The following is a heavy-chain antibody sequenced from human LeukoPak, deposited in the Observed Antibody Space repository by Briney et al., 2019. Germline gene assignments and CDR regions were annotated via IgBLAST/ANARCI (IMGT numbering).Heavy chain of an antibody. V-gene: IGHV3-30*18. J-gene: IGHJ4*02. CDR1: GFRFRSYY. Sequence: PGGSLRLSCAASGFRFRSYYMTWVRQAPGKGLEWVAVISNDGSTKKYADSVKGRFTISRDNSKNTLYVQMNSLRADDAAVYYCAKGRSSYPMDYIFDFWGQGTLVTVSS. D-gene: IGHD3-16*02. CDR2: ISNDGSTK. CDR3: AKGRSSYPMDYIFDF.